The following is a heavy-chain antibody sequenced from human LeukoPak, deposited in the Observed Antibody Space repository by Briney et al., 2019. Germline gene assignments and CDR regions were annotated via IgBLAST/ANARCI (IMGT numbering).Heavy chain of an antibody. D-gene: IGHD6-13*01. CDR2: IYHGGST. V-gene: IGHV4-4*02. Sequence: SGTLSLTCAVSGGSISTTDWWSWVRQPPGKGLEWIGQIYHGGSTNCNPSLKSRVTISVDTSKNQFSLRLSSVTAADTAVYYCAKYFAATGESHLDYWGQGSLVTVSS. CDR3: AKYFAATGESHLDY. J-gene: IGHJ4*02. CDR1: GGSISTTDW.